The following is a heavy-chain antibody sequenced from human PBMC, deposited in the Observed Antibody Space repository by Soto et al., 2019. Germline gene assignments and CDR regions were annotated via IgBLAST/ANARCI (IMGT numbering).Heavy chain of an antibody. Sequence: QITLKESGPTLVKPTQTLTLTCTFSGLSLSTTGVGVGWIRQPPGKALEWLALIYWDDDKRYSPSLKSRLTITKDTSKNQVDLKMTNMDPVDTATYYCVQSRCGGDCLQSYSSHSYYGLDVWGQGTTVTVSS. CDR1: GLSLSTTGVG. V-gene: IGHV2-5*02. CDR3: VQSRCGGDCLQSYSSHSYYGLDV. J-gene: IGHJ6*02. D-gene: IGHD2-21*02. CDR2: IYWDDDK.